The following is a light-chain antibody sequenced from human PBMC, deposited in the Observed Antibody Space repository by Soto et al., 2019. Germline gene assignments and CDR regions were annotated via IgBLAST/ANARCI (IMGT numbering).Light chain of an antibody. CDR3: QQYNNWYT. CDR1: QSVSTN. CDR2: AAS. V-gene: IGKV3-15*01. J-gene: IGKJ2*01. Sequence: TVMTQSPATLSVSPGERATLSCRASQSVSTNLAWYQQKPGQAPRLLIYAASTRAAGIPARFSGSGSGTEFTRTISSLQSEDFAVYYCQQYNNWYTFGQGTKLEI.